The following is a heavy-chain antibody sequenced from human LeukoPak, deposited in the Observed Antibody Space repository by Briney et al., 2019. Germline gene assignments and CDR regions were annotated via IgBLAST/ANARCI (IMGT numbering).Heavy chain of an antibody. CDR1: GGAIISDNFY. CDR2: INYSGTT. CDR3: GRLFDS. Sequence: SETLSLTCTVSGGAIISDNFYWGWVRPPPGKGLEWAGSINYSGTTYYNPSLRSRVSISVDTSRTQFFLRLNSVSAAATAVYYCGRLFDSWGQGILVTVSS. V-gene: IGHV4-39*01. J-gene: IGHJ4*02.